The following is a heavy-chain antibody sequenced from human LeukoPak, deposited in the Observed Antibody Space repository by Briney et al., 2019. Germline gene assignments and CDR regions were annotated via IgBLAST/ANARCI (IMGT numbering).Heavy chain of an antibody. V-gene: IGHV4-4*02. CDR2: IYHSGST. CDR3: ARDQYCSSTSCYAEGRGNWFDP. Sequence: SGTLSLTCAVSGGSISSSNWWSWVRQPPGKGLEWIGEIYHSGSTNYNPSLKSRVTISVDKSKNQFSLKLSSVTAADTAVYYCARDQYCSSTSCYAEGRGNWFDPWGQGTLVTVSS. CDR1: GGSISSSNW. D-gene: IGHD2-2*01. J-gene: IGHJ5*02.